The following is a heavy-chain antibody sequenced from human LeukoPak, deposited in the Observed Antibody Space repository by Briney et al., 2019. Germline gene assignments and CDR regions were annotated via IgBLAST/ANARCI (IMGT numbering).Heavy chain of an antibody. CDR2: IYYSGST. CDR1: GGSISSYY. D-gene: IGHD4-23*01. J-gene: IGHJ4*02. CDR3: ARQGRYGGIYYFDY. Sequence: PSETLSLTCTVSGGSISSYYWSWIRQPPGKGLEWMGYIYYSGSTNYNPSLKSRVTISVDTSKNQSSLKLSSVTAADTAVYYCARQGRYGGIYYFDYWGQGTLVTVSS. V-gene: IGHV4-59*08.